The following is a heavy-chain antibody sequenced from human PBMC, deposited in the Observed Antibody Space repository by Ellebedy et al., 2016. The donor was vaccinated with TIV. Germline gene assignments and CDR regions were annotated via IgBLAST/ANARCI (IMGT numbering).Heavy chain of an antibody. CDR3: ARGGFGSWFDY. CDR1: GFTFSIYD. V-gene: IGHV3-30-3*01. J-gene: IGHJ4*02. Sequence: PGGSLRLSCAASGFTFSIYDIHWVRQAPGKGLEWVAVISFDGNNKNYADSVKGRFTISRDNSQNKVYLQMNSLRAEDTAVYYCARGGFGSWFDYWGQGTLVTVSS. D-gene: IGHD6-13*01. CDR2: ISFDGNNK.